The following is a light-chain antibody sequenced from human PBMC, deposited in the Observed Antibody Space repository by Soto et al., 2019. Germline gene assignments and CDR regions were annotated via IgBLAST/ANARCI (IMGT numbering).Light chain of an antibody. CDR3: SSYAGSNHLV. V-gene: IGLV2-8*01. J-gene: IGLJ2*01. Sequence: QPVLTQPPSASGSPGQSVTISCTGTSSDVGGYEYVSWYQQHPGKAPRLVIFEVTKRPSGVPDRFSGSKSGNTASLTVSGLQAEDEADYYCSSYAGSNHLVFGGGTKLTVL. CDR1: SSDVGGYEY. CDR2: EVT.